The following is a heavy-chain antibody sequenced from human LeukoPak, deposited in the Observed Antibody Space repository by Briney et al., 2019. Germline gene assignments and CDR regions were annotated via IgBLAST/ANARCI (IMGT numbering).Heavy chain of an antibody. CDR2: ISRSSSAI. D-gene: IGHD3-3*01. Sequence: GGSLRLSCAASGFTFSYYSMNWVRQAPGKGLEWVSYISRSSSAIYNADSVKGRFTISRDNAKNSLFLQMNSLRDEDTAVYYCARDPYSYDTSGPKPFDYWGQGTLVTVSS. CDR1: GFTFSYYS. J-gene: IGHJ4*02. CDR3: ARDPYSYDTSGPKPFDY. V-gene: IGHV3-48*02.